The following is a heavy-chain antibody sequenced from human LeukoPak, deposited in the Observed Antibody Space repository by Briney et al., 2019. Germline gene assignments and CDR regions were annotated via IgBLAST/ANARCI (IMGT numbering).Heavy chain of an antibody. D-gene: IGHD2-8*01. CDR3: AKGYTNGVNPGGWPDP. CDR2: MYYTGNT. J-gene: IGHJ5*02. CDR1: GGSISSRSYS. V-gene: IGHV4-39*07. Sequence: SETLSLTCTVSGGSISSRSYSWGWIRQPPGKGLEWIGSMYYTGNTDYNPSLKSRLTMSVDTSKNQFSLKLSSVTAADTAVYFCAKGYTNGVNPGGWPDPWGQGTLVTVSS.